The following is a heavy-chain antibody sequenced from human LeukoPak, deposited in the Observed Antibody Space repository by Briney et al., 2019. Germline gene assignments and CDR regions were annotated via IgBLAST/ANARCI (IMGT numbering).Heavy chain of an antibody. CDR2: INHSGST. CDR3: VHRRYYFDY. J-gene: IGHJ4*02. CDR1: GGSFSGYY. Sequence: SETLSLTCAVYGGSFSGYYWSWIRQPPGKGLEWIGEINHSGSTNYNPSLKSRVTISVDTSKNQFSLKLSSVTAADTAVYYCVHRRYYFDYWGQGTLVTVSS. V-gene: IGHV4-34*01.